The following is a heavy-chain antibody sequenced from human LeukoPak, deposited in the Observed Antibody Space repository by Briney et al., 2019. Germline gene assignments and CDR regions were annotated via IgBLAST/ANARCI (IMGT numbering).Heavy chain of an antibody. CDR3: ARGTTGIYLKYYFDY. V-gene: IGHV4-59*08. D-gene: IGHD1-26*01. CDR1: GGSISSYY. Sequence: SETLSLTCTVSGGSISSYYWSWIRQPPGKGLEWIGYIYYSGSPNYNPPLKSRVTISGDTSNNQFPLKLSSVTAADTAVYYCARGTTGIYLKYYFDYWGQGTLVTVSS. J-gene: IGHJ4*02. CDR2: IYYSGSP.